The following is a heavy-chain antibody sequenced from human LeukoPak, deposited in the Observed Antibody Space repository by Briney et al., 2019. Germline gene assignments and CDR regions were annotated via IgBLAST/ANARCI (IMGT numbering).Heavy chain of an antibody. V-gene: IGHV4-34*01. Sequence: SETLSLTCAVYGGSFSGYYWSWIRQPPGKGLEWIGEINHSGSTNYNPSLKSRVTISVDTSKNQFSLKLSSVTAADTAVYYCARRYGSRGFGESPGYWGQGTLVTVSS. CDR1: GGSFSGYY. CDR3: ARRYGSRGFGESPGY. D-gene: IGHD3-10*01. J-gene: IGHJ4*02. CDR2: INHSGST.